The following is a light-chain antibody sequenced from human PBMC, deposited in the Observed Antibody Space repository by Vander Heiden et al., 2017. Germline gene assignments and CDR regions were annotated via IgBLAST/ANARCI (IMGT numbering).Light chain of an antibody. Sequence: AIHLPQSPSSLSASVGDRITITCRASQGITSALARYQQKPGKGPKILIYDASTLEDGVPSRFSGSGSGTDYTLTITSLQPEDFATYYCQHYHSLPLTFGGGTKV. CDR3: QHYHSLPLT. CDR1: QGITSA. V-gene: IGKV1-13*02. CDR2: DAS. J-gene: IGKJ4*01.